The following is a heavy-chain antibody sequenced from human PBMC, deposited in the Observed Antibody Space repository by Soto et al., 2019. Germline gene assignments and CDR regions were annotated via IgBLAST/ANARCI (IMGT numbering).Heavy chain of an antibody. CDR1: GYTFTDYY. V-gene: IGHV1-69-2*01. D-gene: IGHD3-22*01. CDR2: VDPEDGET. J-gene: IGHJ6*02. CDR3: ATPWRIDSSGYYSNYYYGMDV. Sequence: VKVSCKVSGYTFTDYYMHWVQQAPGKGLEWMGLVDPEDGETIYAEKFQGRVTITADTSTDTAYMELSSLRSEDTAVYYCATPWRIDSSGYYSNYYYGMDVWGQGTTVTVSS.